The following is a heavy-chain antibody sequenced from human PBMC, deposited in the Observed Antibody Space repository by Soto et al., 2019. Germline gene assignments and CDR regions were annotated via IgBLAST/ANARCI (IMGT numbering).Heavy chain of an antibody. Sequence: QVQLVESGGGVVQPGRSLRLSCAASGFTFSSYGMHWVRRAPGKGLEWVAVISYDGSTKYYADSVKGRFTISRDNSKNTLYLQMNSLRAEDTAVDYCAKDRTNDFGSGYPGDYWGQGTLVTVSS. CDR1: GFTFSSYG. CDR2: ISYDGSTK. D-gene: IGHD3-3*01. CDR3: AKDRTNDFGSGYPGDY. V-gene: IGHV3-30*18. J-gene: IGHJ4*02.